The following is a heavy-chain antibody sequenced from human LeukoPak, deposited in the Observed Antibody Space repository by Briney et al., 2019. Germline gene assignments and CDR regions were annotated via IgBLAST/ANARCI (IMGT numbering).Heavy chain of an antibody. CDR2: IYYSGST. J-gene: IGHJ6*02. CDR3: AREGYDISTGYGETYGMDV. D-gene: IGHD3-9*01. CDR1: GGSISSYY. Sequence: PSETLSLTCTVSGGSISSYYWSWIRQPPGKGLEWIGYIYYSGSTNYNPSLRSRVTISVDTSKNQFSLKLSSVTAADTAVYYCAREGYDISTGYGETYGMDVWGQGTTVTVSS. V-gene: IGHV4-59*01.